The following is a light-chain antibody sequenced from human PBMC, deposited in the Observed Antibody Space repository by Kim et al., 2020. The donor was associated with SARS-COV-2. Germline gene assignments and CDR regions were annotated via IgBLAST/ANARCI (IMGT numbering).Light chain of an antibody. J-gene: IGKJ4*01. CDR3: QQYGSPLLT. CDR2: GTT. CDR1: QSFSSNY. V-gene: IGKV3-20*01. Sequence: CPGERATLSCRASQSFSSNYLAWYQQKLGQAPRLLIYGTTGRATGVPDRFSGSGSGTDFTLTISRLEPEDSAVYFCQQYGSPLLTFGGGTKVDIK.